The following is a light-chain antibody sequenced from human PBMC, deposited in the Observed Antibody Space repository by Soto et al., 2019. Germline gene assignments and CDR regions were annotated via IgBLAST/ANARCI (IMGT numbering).Light chain of an antibody. V-gene: IGKV1-12*01. CDR2: TTS. Sequence: DIPMTQSPSFMSASVGDRVTVTCRASQGINRWLAWYQQKPGKAPKLLIYTTSTLASGVPSRFRGSGSGTDFTLTISSLQPEDVATYYCQQANTFPITCGQGTRLEIK. CDR1: QGINRW. CDR3: QQANTFPIT. J-gene: IGKJ5*01.